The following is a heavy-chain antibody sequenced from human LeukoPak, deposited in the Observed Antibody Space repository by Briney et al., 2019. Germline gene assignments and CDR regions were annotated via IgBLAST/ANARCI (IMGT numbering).Heavy chain of an antibody. V-gene: IGHV4-39*07. CDR1: GGSISSSSYY. J-gene: IGHJ3*02. Sequence: SETLSLTCTVSGGSISSSSYYWGWIRQPPGKGLEWIGSIYYSGSTYYNPSLKSRVTISVDTSKNQFSLKLSSVTAADTAVYYCARGKLPAGPYPDAFDIWGQGTMVTVSS. D-gene: IGHD5-24*01. CDR3: ARGKLPAGPYPDAFDI. CDR2: IYYSGST.